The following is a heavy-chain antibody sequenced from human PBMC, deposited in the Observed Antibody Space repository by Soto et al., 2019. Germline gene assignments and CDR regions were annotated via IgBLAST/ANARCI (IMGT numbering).Heavy chain of an antibody. D-gene: IGHD5-12*01. CDR1: GFTFSSYS. J-gene: IGHJ4*02. Sequence: EVQLVESGGGLVKPGGSLRLSCAASGFTFSSYSMNLVRQAPGKGLEWVSISTSTGFIDYADSVKGRFTISRDKAKSSLYRQMNSLRAEDTAVYYCARDSREYNAYDYNWGQGTLVTVSS. CDR2: ISTSTGFI. CDR3: ARDSREYNAYDYN. V-gene: IGHV3-21*02.